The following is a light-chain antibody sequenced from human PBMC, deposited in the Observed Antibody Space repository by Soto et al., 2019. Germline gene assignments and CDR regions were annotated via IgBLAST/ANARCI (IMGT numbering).Light chain of an antibody. CDR2: GAS. J-gene: IGKJ4*01. Sequence: EIVMTQSPATLSVSPGERATLSCRASQSVSSNLAWYQQKPGQAPRLLIYGASTRATGIPARFSGSGSGTEFTLTISSLHSEDLAVYYCQQYNSWPPLTFGGGTKVAIK. CDR3: QQYNSWPPLT. V-gene: IGKV3-15*01. CDR1: QSVSSN.